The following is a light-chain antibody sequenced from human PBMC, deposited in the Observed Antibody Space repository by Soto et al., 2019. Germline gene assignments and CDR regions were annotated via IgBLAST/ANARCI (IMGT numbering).Light chain of an antibody. CDR2: DAY. Sequence: DIQRTQSPSTLSASVGDRVTITCRASHSINRWLAWYQQKPGKAPKLLIYDAYNLESWVPSRFSGSGSGTGFTLTITSLQPDDFATYYCQQYKSYPFTFGPGTKVDIK. CDR3: QQYKSYPFT. J-gene: IGKJ3*01. CDR1: HSINRW. V-gene: IGKV1-5*01.